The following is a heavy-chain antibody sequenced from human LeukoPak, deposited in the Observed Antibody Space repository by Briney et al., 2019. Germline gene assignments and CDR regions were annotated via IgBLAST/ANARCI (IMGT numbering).Heavy chain of an antibody. V-gene: IGHV3-13*01. CDR1: GFTFSSYD. Sequence: GGSLRLSCAAPGFTFSSYDMHWVRQATGKGLEWVSAIGTAGDTYYPGSVKGRFTISRENAKNSLYLQMNSLRAEDTAVYYCARGKYSSSSFDYWGQGTLVTVSS. CDR2: IGTAGDT. CDR3: ARGKYSSSSFDY. J-gene: IGHJ4*02. D-gene: IGHD6-6*01.